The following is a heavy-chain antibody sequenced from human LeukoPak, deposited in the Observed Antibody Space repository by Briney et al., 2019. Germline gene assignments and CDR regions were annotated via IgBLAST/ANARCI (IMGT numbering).Heavy chain of an antibody. Sequence: GGSLRLSCAASGFSFSVYWMHWVRQAPGKGLEWVSVTYSNGRTYYADSVKGRFTISRDISKNTLYLQMNSLRAEDTAVYYCARVLSGRGSLYDYYYYMDVWGKGTTVTISS. V-gene: IGHV3-53*01. CDR3: ARVLSGRGSLYDYYYYMDV. D-gene: IGHD3-10*01. J-gene: IGHJ6*03. CDR2: TYSNGRT. CDR1: GFSFSVYW.